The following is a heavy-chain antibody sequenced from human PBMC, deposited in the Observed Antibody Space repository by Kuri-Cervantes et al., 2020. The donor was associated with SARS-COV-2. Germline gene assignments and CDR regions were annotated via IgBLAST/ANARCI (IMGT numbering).Heavy chain of an antibody. CDR3: AKDQHGIVVVVAAIDY. V-gene: IGHV3-30-3*01. CDR1: GFTFSSYA. D-gene: IGHD2-15*01. J-gene: IGHJ4*02. Sequence: GESLKISCAASGFTFSSYAMIWVRQAPGKGLEWVAVISYDGSNKYYADSVKGRFTISRDNSKNTLYLQMNSLRAEDTVVYYCAKDQHGIVVVVAAIDYWGQGTLVTVSS. CDR2: ISYDGSNK.